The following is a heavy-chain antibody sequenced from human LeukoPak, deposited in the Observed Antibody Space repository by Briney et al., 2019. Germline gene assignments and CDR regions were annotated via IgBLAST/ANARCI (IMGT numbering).Heavy chain of an antibody. V-gene: IGHV3-23*01. CDR2: ISGSGGST. CDR1: GFTFSSYA. CDR3: AKDREGYGDYYDY. J-gene: IGHJ4*02. Sequence: GGSLRLSCAASGFTFSSYAMSWVRQAPGKGLEWVSTISGSGGSTYYADSVKGRFTISRDNSKNTLYLQMNSLRAEDTAVYYCAKDREGYGDYYDYWGQGTLVTVSS. D-gene: IGHD5-24*01.